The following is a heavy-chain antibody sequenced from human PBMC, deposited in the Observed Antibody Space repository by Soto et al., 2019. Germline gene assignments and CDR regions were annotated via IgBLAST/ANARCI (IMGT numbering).Heavy chain of an antibody. CDR3: ARDGVVVGTLGNYYYYGMDV. Sequence: GGSLRLSCAASGFTFDDYGMSWVRQAPGKGLEWVSGINWNGGSTGYADSVKGRFTISRDNAKNSLYLQMNSLRAEDTALYYCARDGVVVGTLGNYYYYGMDVWGQGTTVTVSS. J-gene: IGHJ6*02. D-gene: IGHD2-15*01. CDR2: INWNGGST. V-gene: IGHV3-20*04. CDR1: GFTFDDYG.